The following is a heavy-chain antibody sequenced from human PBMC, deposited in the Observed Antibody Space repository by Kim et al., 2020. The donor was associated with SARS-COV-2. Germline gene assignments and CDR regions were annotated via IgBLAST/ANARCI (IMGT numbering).Heavy chain of an antibody. D-gene: IGHD3-3*01. CDR1: GYTFTSYD. CDR3: ARGSSAGSGYYQDFDY. J-gene: IGHJ4*02. V-gene: IGHV1-8*01. CDR2: MNPNSGNT. Sequence: ASVKVSCKASGYTFTSYDINWVRQATGQGLEWMGWMNPNSGNTGYAQKFQGRVTMTRNTSISTAYMELSSLRSEDTAVYYCARGSSAGSGYYQDFDYWGQGTLVTVSS.